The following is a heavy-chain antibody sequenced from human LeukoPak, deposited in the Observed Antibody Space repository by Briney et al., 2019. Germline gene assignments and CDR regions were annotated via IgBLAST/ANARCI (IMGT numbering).Heavy chain of an antibody. Sequence: GASLQISCKASGYSFTSYWFAWVRRLPGKGLEGMGIIYPGDSDTRYSPSFQGQVTISADKSISTAYLQWSSLKASDTAMYYRARHLVEMATNDYWGQGTLVTVSS. J-gene: IGHJ4*02. CDR3: ARHLVEMATNDY. V-gene: IGHV5-51*01. CDR1: GYSFTSYW. D-gene: IGHD5-12*01. CDR2: IYPGDSDT.